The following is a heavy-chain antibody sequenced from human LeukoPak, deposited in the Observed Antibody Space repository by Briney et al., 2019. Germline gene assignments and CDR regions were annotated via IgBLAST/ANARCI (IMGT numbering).Heavy chain of an antibody. Sequence: GGSLRLSCAASGSTFRSYEMNWVRQAPGKGLEWVSYIDSSSGTIHYGDSVKGRFTISRDNAKNSLYLQMNSLRVEDTAVYYCARDATVGVPGTLYFDHWGPGILVTVSS. V-gene: IGHV3-48*03. CDR1: GSTFRSYE. D-gene: IGHD6-19*01. CDR2: IDSSSGTI. CDR3: ARDATVGVPGTLYFDH. J-gene: IGHJ4*02.